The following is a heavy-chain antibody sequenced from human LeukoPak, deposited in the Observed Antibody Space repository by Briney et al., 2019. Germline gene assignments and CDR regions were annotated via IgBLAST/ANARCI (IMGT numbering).Heavy chain of an antibody. V-gene: IGHV4-61*02. CDR1: GGSISSGSYY. CDR3: ARDLGVVTSWYFDL. Sequence: PSETLSLTCTDSGGSISSGSYYWSWIRQPAGKGLEWIGRIYTSGSTNYNPSLKSRVTISVDTSKNQFSLRLSSVTAADTAVYYCARDLGVVTSWYFDLWGRGTLVTVSS. CDR2: IYTSGST. J-gene: IGHJ2*01. D-gene: IGHD2-21*02.